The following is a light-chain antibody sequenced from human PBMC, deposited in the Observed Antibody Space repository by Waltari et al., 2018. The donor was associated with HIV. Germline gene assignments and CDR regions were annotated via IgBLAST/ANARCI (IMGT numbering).Light chain of an antibody. V-gene: IGKV3-11*01. CDR1: QSVNSS. J-gene: IGKJ5*01. CDR2: DAS. Sequence: DIVLPQSPATPSLSPGDRPTLSCRASQSVNSSLAWYQQKPGQAPRLLIFDASNRATGIPARFSGSGSGTDFTLTISSLEPEDVAVYYCQQRSNWPITFGQGTRLEIK. CDR3: QQRSNWPIT.